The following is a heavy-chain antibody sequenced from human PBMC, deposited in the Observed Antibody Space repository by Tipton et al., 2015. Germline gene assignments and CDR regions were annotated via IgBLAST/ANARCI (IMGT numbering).Heavy chain of an antibody. J-gene: IGHJ4*02. Sequence: QLVQSGAEMKKPGASLKISCKASGYTFDTYYINWVRQAPGRGLEWMGWISAFSGNTNYAQKFQGRVTMTTDTSTTTAYMELRSLRFDDTAVYYCARGDSSGPDYWGQGTLVTVSS. D-gene: IGHD6-19*01. CDR2: ISAFSGNT. CDR3: ARGDSSGPDY. CDR1: GYTFDTYY. V-gene: IGHV1-18*01.